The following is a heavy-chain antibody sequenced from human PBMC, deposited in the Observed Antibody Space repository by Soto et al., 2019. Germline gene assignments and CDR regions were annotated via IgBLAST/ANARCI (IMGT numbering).Heavy chain of an antibody. CDR1: GFDFTYYA. Sequence: QVQLVEYGGGTVQPGESLRLSCVASGFDFTYYAMHWVRQAPGKGLESVAVMSSDGRKIHHTDSVKGRFTISRDNSKNTLYLQMNSLRKEDTAVYFCAKDEGVGGTLGLFDYWGQGTLVSVSS. D-gene: IGHD1-26*01. CDR2: MSSDGRKI. J-gene: IGHJ4*02. V-gene: IGHV3-30*18. CDR3: AKDEGVGGTLGLFDY.